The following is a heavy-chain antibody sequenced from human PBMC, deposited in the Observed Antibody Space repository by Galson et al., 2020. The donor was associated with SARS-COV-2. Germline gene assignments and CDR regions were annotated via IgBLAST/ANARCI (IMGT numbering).Heavy chain of an antibody. CDR3: ARVSGAYDTEY. D-gene: IGHD1-26*01. J-gene: IGHJ4*02. CDR1: GDSVSSAGYY. V-gene: IGHV4-31*03. CDR2: IQSSGST. Sequence: SETLSLTCTVSGDSVSSAGYYWSWLRQHPGKGPEWIGYIQSSGSTYYNPSLKSRVTISADPSKTHFSLPLSSVTAADTADYYCARVSGAYDTEYWGQGILVIVSS.